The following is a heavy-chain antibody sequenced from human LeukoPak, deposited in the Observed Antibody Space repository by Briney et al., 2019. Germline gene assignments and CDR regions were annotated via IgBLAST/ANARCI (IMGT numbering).Heavy chain of an antibody. CDR3: ARDGEAGSGSYRNWFDP. CDR1: GGSFSGYY. V-gene: IGHV4-34*01. J-gene: IGHJ5*02. CDR2: INRRGST. Sequence: SETLSLTCAVYGGSFSGYYWSWIRQSPGKGLEWIGEINRRGSTNYNSSLKSRVTLSVDTSKSQFSLKLSSVTAADTAVYYCARDGEAGSGSYRNWFDPWGQGTLVTVSS. D-gene: IGHD3-10*01.